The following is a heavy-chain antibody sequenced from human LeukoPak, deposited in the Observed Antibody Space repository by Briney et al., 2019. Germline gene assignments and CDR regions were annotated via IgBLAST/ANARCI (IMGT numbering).Heavy chain of an antibody. J-gene: IGHJ5*02. CDR2: INHSGST. CDR3: ARGYFDWSQNWWFVA. D-gene: IGHD3-9*01. CDR1: VGSFSVYY. V-gene: IGHV4-34*01. Sequence: SESLSLTSALPVGSFSVYYWSWIPHPPPKGLGWIGEINHSGSTNYNPYLKSRVTISVDTPKNQFSLRLISVSAADTAVYYCARGYFDWSQNWWFVAWGEGTLVAVSP.